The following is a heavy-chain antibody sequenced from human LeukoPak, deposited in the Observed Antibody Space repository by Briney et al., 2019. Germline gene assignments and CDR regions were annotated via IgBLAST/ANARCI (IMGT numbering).Heavy chain of an antibody. J-gene: IGHJ6*02. Sequence: GSLRLSCAASGFTFSSYWMYWVRQAPGKGLVWVSRINSDGSTTSYADSVKGRFTISRDNAKNTLYLQMNSLRAEDTAVYYCARVGTTSNFYYCYGMDVWGQGTTVTVSS. CDR2: INSDGSTT. V-gene: IGHV3-74*01. CDR3: ARVGTTSNFYYCYGMDV. CDR1: GFTFSSYW. D-gene: IGHD2/OR15-2a*01.